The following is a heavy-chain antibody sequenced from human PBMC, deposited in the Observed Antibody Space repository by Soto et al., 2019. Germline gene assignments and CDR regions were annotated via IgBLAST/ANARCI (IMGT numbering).Heavy chain of an antibody. J-gene: IGHJ5*02. CDR3: AKDVGFGESLNWFDP. CDR2: ISYDGSNK. Sequence: GGSLSLSCAASGFTFSSYGMHWVRQAPGKGLEWVAVISYDGSNKYYADSVKGRFTISRDNSKNTLYLQMNSLRAEDTAVYYCAKDVGFGESLNWFDPWGQGTLVTVSS. D-gene: IGHD3-10*01. V-gene: IGHV3-30*18. CDR1: GFTFSSYG.